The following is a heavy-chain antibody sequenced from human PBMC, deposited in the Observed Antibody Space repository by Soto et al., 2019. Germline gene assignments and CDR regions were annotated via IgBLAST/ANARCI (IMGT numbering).Heavy chain of an antibody. D-gene: IGHD1-1*01. CDR3: ARGGHQEPKGLDY. J-gene: IGHJ4*02. V-gene: IGHV3-74*01. CDR1: GFTFSIYW. CDR2: INSDESST. Sequence: EVQLVESGGGLVQPGGSLRLSCAASGFTFSIYWMYWVRQAPGKGPVWVSRINSDESSTSYADSVKGRFTISRDNARNTLYLQMNSLRAEDTAVYYCARGGHQEPKGLDYWGQGTLVTVSS.